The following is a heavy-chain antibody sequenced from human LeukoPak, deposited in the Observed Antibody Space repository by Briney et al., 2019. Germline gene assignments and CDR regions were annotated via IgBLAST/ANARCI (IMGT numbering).Heavy chain of an antibody. V-gene: IGHV3-30-3*01. J-gene: IGHJ4*02. CDR3: ARDTLAVAGTPSYFDY. CDR1: GFTFTTYA. CDR2: ISYDESNK. Sequence: PGRSLRLSCVASGFTFTTYAVHWVRQAPGKGLEWVAVISYDESNKYYADSVKGRFTISRDNSKNTLYLHMNSLRAEDTAVYYCARDTLAVAGTPSYFDYWGRGTLVTVSS. D-gene: IGHD6-19*01.